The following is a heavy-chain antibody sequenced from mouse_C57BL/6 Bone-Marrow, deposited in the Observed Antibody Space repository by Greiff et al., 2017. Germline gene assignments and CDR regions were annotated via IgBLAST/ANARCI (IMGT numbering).Heavy chain of an antibody. CDR1: GFTFSSSA. Sequence: EVQLVESGGGLVKPGGSLKHSYGAPGFTFSSSAMPWVRQTPEKRLEWVATISDGGSYTYYPDNVKGRFTISRDNAKNNLYLQMSHLKSEDSAMYDCARDRAARAMDHWGEGTSVTVSS. D-gene: IGHD3-1*01. CDR3: ARDRAARAMDH. V-gene: IGHV5-4*01. CDR2: ISDGGSYT. J-gene: IGHJ4*01.